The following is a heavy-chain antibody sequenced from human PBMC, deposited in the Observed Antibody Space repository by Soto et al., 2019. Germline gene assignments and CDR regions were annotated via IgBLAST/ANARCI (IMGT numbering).Heavy chain of an antibody. CDR3: ARANYSSGDLDY. V-gene: IGHV4-59*01. J-gene: IGHJ4*02. D-gene: IGHD6-19*01. CDR1: GGSISSYY. Sequence: SETLSLTCTVSGGSISSYYWSWIRQPPGKGLEWIGYIYYSGSTNYNPSLKSRVTISVDTSKNQFSLKLSSVTAADTAVYYCARANYSSGDLDYWGQRTQVTVSS. CDR2: IYYSGST.